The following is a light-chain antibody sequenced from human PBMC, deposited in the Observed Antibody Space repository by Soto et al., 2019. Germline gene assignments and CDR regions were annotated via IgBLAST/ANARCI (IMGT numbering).Light chain of an antibody. Sequence: DIQMTQSPSTLSASVGDRVTITCRASQSFNNRLAWYQQKPGKAPKLLIYKASSLESEVPSRFSGSGSGTEFTLTISSLQPDDFGTYYCQQYNSWTFGQGTKVKIK. CDR1: QSFNNR. V-gene: IGKV1-5*03. CDR2: KAS. CDR3: QQYNSWT. J-gene: IGKJ1*01.